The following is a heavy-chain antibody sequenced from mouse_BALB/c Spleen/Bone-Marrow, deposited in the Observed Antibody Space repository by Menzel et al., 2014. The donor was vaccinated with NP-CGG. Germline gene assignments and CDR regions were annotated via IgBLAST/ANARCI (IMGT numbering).Heavy chain of an antibody. CDR3: ARGRDWFDY. V-gene: IGHV5-6-3*01. J-gene: IGHJ2*01. CDR1: GFTFSGYG. CDR2: ISGSGSST. D-gene: IGHD3-3*01. Sequence: EVQRLESGGGLVQPGGSLKLSCAASGFTFSGYGMSWVRQTPDKGLELVATISGSGSSTYYPDSVKGRFTISRDNARNTLYLQMSSLKSEDTAMYYCARGRDWFDYWGQGTTLTVSS.